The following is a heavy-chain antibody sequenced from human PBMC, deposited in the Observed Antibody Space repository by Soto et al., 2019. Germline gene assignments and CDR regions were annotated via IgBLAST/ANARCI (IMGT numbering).Heavy chain of an antibody. CDR2: IYYTGHT. J-gene: IGHJ5*02. CDR3: ARDVLWFGELSWFDP. CDR1: GDSFGTAFSY. V-gene: IGHV4-39*06. Sequence: SETLSLTCTVSGDSFGTAFSYWGWIRHFPGKGLEYIGSIYYTGHTFYKPSLKSRVTISLDTSKNQFPLKLSSVTAADTAVYYCARDVLWFGELSWFDPWGQGTLVTVSS. D-gene: IGHD3-10*01.